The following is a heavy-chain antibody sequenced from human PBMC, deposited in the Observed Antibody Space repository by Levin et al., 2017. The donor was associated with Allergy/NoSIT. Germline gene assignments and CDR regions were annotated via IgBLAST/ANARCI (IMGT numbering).Heavy chain of an antibody. Sequence: PGGSLRLSCAASGFTFGSYGMHWVRQAPGKGLQWMAVISDDGITKYYADSVKGRFTISRDNSKNTLYLQMNSLRAEDTAVYYCAKPFGEFVSSVGYWGQGTLVTVSS. CDR2: ISDDGITK. D-gene: IGHD3-10*01. V-gene: IGHV3-30*18. J-gene: IGHJ4*02. CDR1: GFTFGSYG. CDR3: AKPFGEFVSSVGY.